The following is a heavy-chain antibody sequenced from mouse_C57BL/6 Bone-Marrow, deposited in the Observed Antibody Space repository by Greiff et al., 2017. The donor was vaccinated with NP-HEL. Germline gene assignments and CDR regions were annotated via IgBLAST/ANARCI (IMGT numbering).Heavy chain of an antibody. CDR2: ISYSGTP. J-gene: IGHJ1*03. V-gene: IGHV3-1*01. CDR1: GYSFTSGYD. CDR3: ARDQDGSNYWYFDV. Sequence: EVQRVESGPGLVKPSQSLSLTCTVPGYSFTSGYDWHWIRPFPGNKLEWMGYISYSGTPTYTPSLNSRLSISHDTSKNHFFLKLNSVTTEYTATDYCARDQDGSNYWYFDVWGTGTTVTVSS. D-gene: IGHD2-5*01.